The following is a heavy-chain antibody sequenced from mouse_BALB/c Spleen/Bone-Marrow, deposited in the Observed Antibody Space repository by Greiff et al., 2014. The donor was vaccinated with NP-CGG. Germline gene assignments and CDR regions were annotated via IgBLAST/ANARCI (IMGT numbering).Heavy chain of an antibody. CDR1: GFTFSSFG. CDR2: ISSGSSTF. CDR3: ARKGALITHYYAMDY. D-gene: IGHD2-4*01. V-gene: IGHV5-17*02. J-gene: IGHJ4*01. Sequence: EVKLVESGGGLAQPGGSRKLSCAASGFTFSSFGMHWVRQAPEKGLEWVAYISSGSSTFYYADAVKGRFTISRDNPKNALFLQMTSLRSEDTAMYYCARKGALITHYYAMDYWGQGTSVTVSS.